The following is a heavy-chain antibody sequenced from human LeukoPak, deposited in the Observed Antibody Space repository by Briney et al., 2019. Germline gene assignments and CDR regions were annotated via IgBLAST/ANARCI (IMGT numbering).Heavy chain of an antibody. CDR2: INPNSGGT. V-gene: IGHV1-2*02. CDR1: GYTLTRYY. CDR3: ARVSGRWIDY. J-gene: IGHJ4*02. Sequence: ASVKVSCKASGYTLTRYYMHWVRQAPGQGLEWMGWINPNSGGTNYAQKFQGRVTMTRDTSISTAYMELSRLRSDDTAVYYCARVSGRWIDYWGQGTLVTVSS. D-gene: IGHD2-15*01.